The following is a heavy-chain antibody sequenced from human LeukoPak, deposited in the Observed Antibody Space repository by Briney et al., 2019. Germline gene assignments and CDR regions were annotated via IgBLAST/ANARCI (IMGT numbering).Heavy chain of an antibody. J-gene: IGHJ3*02. D-gene: IGHD2-21*01. CDR2: INAGGGAT. CDR1: GFTFSSYA. Sequence: PGGSLRLSCAASGFTFSSYAMSWVRQAPGKGLEWVSAINAGGGATWYADSVKGRFTASRDNSKNTLFLQMNSLRAEDTAVYYCAKRTGIDGFDIWGQGTMVTVSS. V-gene: IGHV3-23*01. CDR3: AKRTGIDGFDI.